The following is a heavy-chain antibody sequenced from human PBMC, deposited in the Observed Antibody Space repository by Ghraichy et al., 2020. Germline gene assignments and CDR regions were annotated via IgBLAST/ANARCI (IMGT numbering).Heavy chain of an antibody. Sequence: GGSLRLSCAASAFTFSTYDMNWVRQAPGKGLEWVSYIRGRSSTIYYAGSVKGRFTISRDDAKNSLYLQMNSLRAEDTAVYYCARGAIWNGGAMDVWGQGTTVPVSS. CDR1: AFTFSTYD. D-gene: IGHD1-1*01. V-gene: IGHV3-48*01. CDR3: ARGAIWNGGAMDV. CDR2: IRGRSSTI. J-gene: IGHJ6*02.